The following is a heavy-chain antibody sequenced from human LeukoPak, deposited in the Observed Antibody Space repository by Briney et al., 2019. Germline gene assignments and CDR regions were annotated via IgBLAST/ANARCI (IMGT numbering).Heavy chain of an antibody. Sequence: SETLSLTCTVSGGSISSYYWSWIRQPPGKGLERIGYIYTSGRTKYNPSLKSRVTISVDQSKNQFSLKLSSVTDADTAVYYCARTSYYDFWSGYLASYYFDYWGQGTLVTVSS. D-gene: IGHD3-3*01. CDR1: GGSISSYY. J-gene: IGHJ4*02. CDR3: ARTSYYDFWSGYLASYYFDY. CDR2: IYTSGRT. V-gene: IGHV4-4*09.